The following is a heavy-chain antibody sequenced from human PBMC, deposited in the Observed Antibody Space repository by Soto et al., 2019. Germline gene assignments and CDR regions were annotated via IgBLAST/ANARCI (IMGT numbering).Heavy chain of an antibody. CDR1: VDSVSSGSYY. D-gene: IGHD5-18*01. CDR3: ARDIRGYSRAFDY. CDR2: IYYNGST. J-gene: IGHJ4*02. V-gene: IGHV4-61*01. Sequence: SETLSLSCTVSVDSVSSGSYYWTWFRQPPGKGLEWIGYIYYNGSTNYNPSLQSRVTISIDTSKNQFSLKLTSVTAADTAFYYCARDIRGYSRAFDYWGQGTLVTVSS.